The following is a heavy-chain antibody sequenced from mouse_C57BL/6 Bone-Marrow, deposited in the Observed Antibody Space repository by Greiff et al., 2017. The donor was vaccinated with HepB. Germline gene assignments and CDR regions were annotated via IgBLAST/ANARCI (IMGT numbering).Heavy chain of an antibody. J-gene: IGHJ1*03. CDR3: ARGRDYERYFEV. CDR2: INPSSGYT. V-gene: IGHV1-4*01. CDR1: GYTFTSYT. Sequence: VKLMESGAELARPGASVKMSCKASGYTFTSYTMHWVKQRPGQGLEWIGYINPSSGYTKYNQKFKDKATLTADKSSSTAYMQLSSLTSEDSAVYYCARGRDYERYFEVWGTGTTVTVSS. D-gene: IGHD2-4*01.